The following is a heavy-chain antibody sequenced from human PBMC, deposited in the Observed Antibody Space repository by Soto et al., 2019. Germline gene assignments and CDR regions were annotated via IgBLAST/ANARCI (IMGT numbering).Heavy chain of an antibody. CDR3: ARTVVVVAATGTYNWFDP. Sequence: SETLSLTCTVSGGSISSGGYYWSWIRQHPGKGLEWIGYIYYSGSTYYNPSLKSRVTISVDTSKNQFSLRLSSVTAADTAVYYCARTVVVVAATGTYNWFDPWGQGTLVTVSS. D-gene: IGHD2-15*01. CDR1: GGSISSGGYY. CDR2: IYYSGST. J-gene: IGHJ5*02. V-gene: IGHV4-31*03.